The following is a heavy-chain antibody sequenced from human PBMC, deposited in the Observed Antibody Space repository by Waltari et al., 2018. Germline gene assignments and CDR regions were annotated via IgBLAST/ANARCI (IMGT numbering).Heavy chain of an antibody. V-gene: IGHV4-34*13. D-gene: IGHD3-3*01. CDR2: ST. CDR3: ARTYYNFWTRFDV. Sequence: STDYNPSLKSRVTLSTNTSKNQFSLKLSSVTAADTAVYFCARTYYNFWTRFDVWGPGVLVTVSS. J-gene: IGHJ5*02.